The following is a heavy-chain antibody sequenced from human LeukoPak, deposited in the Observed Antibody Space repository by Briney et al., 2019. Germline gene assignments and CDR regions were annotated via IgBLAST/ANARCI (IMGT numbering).Heavy chain of an antibody. CDR3: ARFSDGDRYCSSTSCLDHYYYYGMDV. J-gene: IGHJ6*02. Sequence: GASVKVSCKASGGTFSSYAISWVRQAPGQGLEWMGRIIPILGIAIYAQKFQGRVTITADKSTSTAYMELSSLRSEDTAVYYCARFSDGDRYCSSTSCLDHYYYYGMDVWGQGTTVTVSS. CDR2: IIPILGIA. V-gene: IGHV1-69*04. CDR1: GGTFSSYA. D-gene: IGHD2-2*01.